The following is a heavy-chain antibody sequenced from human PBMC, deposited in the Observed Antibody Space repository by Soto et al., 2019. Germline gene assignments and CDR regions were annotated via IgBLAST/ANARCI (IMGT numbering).Heavy chain of an antibody. CDR3: ARAQSSTVITSTHFDP. D-gene: IGHD4-17*01. CDR2: ISYDGSTK. CDR1: GFSFTSHA. J-gene: IGHJ5*02. Sequence: LRLSCAASGFSFTSHAMNWVRQAPGKGLEWVAIISYDGSTKYYADSVKGRFTISRDNAKNTVYLHLTSLRGEDTAVYFCARAQSSTVITSTHFDPWGQGTLVTVSS. V-gene: IGHV3-30-3*01.